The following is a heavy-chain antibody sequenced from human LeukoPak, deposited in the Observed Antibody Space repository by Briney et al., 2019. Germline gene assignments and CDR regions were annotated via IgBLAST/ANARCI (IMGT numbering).Heavy chain of an antibody. D-gene: IGHD3-22*01. CDR1: GFTFSDYY. CDR3: ASRAQYYYDSSGYYEHPRLFDY. V-gene: IGHV3-11*04. J-gene: IGHJ4*02. Sequence: PGGSLRLSCAASGFTFSDYYMSWIRQAPGKGLEWVSYISSSGSTIYYADSVKSRFTISRDNSKNTLYLQMNSLRAEDTAVYYCASRAQYYYDSSGYYEHPRLFDYWGQGTLVTVSS. CDR2: ISSSGSTI.